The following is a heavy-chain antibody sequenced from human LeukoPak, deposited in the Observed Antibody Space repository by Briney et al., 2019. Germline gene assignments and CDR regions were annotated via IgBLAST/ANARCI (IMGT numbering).Heavy chain of an antibody. Sequence: SGGSLRLSCAASGFLFSRYWMSWVRQAPGKGLEWGANIKEDGSEKYYVESMKGRFTSSRDNVKNSLYLQINSLRAEDTAVYYCARDSFETDIDYWGQGTLVTVSS. CDR2: IKEDGSEK. J-gene: IGHJ4*02. CDR1: GFLFSRYW. CDR3: ARDSFETDIDY. D-gene: IGHD1-14*01. V-gene: IGHV3-7*01.